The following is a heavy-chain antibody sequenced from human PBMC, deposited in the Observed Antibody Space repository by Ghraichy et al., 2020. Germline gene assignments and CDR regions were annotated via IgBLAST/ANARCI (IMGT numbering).Heavy chain of an antibody. D-gene: IGHD3-22*01. CDR2: IRGSGGST. V-gene: IGHV3-23*01. Sequence: GGSLRLSCAASGFTFSSSAMSWVRQAPGKGLEWVSAIRGSGGSTYHADSVKGRFTTSRDNSKNTLDLQMHSLRAEDTAVYYCAKGSYYDSSGMRGPIDYWGQGTLVTVSS. J-gene: IGHJ4*02. CDR1: GFTFSSSA. CDR3: AKGSYYDSSGMRGPIDY.